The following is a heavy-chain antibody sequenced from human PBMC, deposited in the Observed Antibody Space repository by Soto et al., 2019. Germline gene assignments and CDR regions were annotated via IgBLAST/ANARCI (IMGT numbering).Heavy chain of an antibody. CDR3: ARGIRQTQALYSFDH. J-gene: IGHJ4*02. CDR1: GYTFTSYD. V-gene: IGHV1-8*01. Sequence: QVQLVQSGAEVKKPGASVKVSCKASGYTFTSYDINWVRQATGQGLEWMGWMNPNSGNTGYAQKFQGRVTMTRNTARSTANMELRSLRSEDTAVYYCARGIRQTQALYSFDHWGQGTLVTVSP. CDR2: MNPNSGNT.